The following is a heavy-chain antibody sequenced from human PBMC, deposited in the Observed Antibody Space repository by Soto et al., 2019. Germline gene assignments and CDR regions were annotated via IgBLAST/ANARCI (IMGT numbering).Heavy chain of an antibody. J-gene: IGHJ4*02. CDR1: GFTLGKYT. Sequence: EVLLLESGGDVVQPGGSLRLSCAASGFTLGKYTMGWVRQAPGKGLEWVAESYSTGGTEYADSVKGRFTISRDNSKNTLFPQMNSLGVEDTALYNCARDREPDGIWTFDSWGQGTLVTVSS. D-gene: IGHD3-9*01. CDR2: SYSTGGT. V-gene: IGHV3-23*01. CDR3: ARDREPDGIWTFDS.